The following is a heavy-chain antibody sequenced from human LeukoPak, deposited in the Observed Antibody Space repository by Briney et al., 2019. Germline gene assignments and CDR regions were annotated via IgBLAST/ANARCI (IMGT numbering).Heavy chain of an antibody. CDR3: ARRYDFWSGFGGKNWYFDL. V-gene: IGHV4-4*09. CDR1: GGSISSNY. D-gene: IGHD3-3*01. J-gene: IGHJ2*01. CDR2: IYSSGST. Sequence: PSETLSLTCTVSGGSISSNYWSWIRQPPGKGLEWIGHIYSSGSTDYNPSLKSRVTISVDTSKNQFSLKVSSVTAADTAVYYCARRYDFWSGFGGKNWYFDLWGRGTLVTVSS.